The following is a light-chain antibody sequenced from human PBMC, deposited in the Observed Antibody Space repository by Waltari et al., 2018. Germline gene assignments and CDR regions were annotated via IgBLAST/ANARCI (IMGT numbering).Light chain of an antibody. J-gene: IGKJ4*01. V-gene: IGKV1-12*01. Sequence: DIQMTQSPSSVSASVGDRVTITCRASQEIGRSLAWYQHRPGQAPKLLIYATSRLQSGVPSRFSGSGSVTYFSLTISSLQPEDFATYYCQQGNSFPLTFGGGTKVAIK. CDR2: ATS. CDR1: QEIGRS. CDR3: QQGNSFPLT.